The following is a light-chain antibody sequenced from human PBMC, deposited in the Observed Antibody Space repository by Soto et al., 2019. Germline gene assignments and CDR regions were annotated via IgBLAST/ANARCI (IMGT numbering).Light chain of an antibody. V-gene: IGKV1-27*01. Sequence: DIQMTQSPTSLSASVGDRVTITCRASQDIRNFVAWYQQKPGKAPKLLIYAAATLQSGVPSRFSGSGSATYIPLTINSLQPEDVATYYCQNYSSVPFFGPGTKVEIK. J-gene: IGKJ3*01. CDR2: AAA. CDR3: QNYSSVPF. CDR1: QDIRNF.